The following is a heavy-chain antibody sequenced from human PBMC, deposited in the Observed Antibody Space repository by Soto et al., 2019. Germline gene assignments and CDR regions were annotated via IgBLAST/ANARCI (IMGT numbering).Heavy chain of an antibody. CDR3: ARDSGGYSGYDDPDY. V-gene: IGHV3-33*01. CDR1: GFTFSSYG. Sequence: ESGGGVVQPGRSLRLSCAASGFTFSSYGMHWVRQAPGKGLEWVAVIWYDGSNKYYADSVKGRFTISRDNSKNTLYLQMNSLRAEDTAVYYCARDSGGYSGYDDPDYWGQGTLVTVSS. J-gene: IGHJ4*02. D-gene: IGHD5-12*01. CDR2: IWYDGSNK.